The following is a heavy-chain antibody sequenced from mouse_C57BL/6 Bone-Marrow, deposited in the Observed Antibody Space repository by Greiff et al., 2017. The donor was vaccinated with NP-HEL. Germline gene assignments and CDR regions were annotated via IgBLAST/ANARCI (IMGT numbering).Heavy chain of an antibody. V-gene: IGHV5-17*01. CDR1: GFTFSDYG. D-gene: IGHD1-1*01. CDR2: ISSGSSTI. CDR3: ARGITTVGDY. J-gene: IGHJ2*01. Sequence: DVHLVESGGGLVKPGGSLKLSCAASGFTFSDYGMHWVRQAPEKGLEWVAYISSGSSTIYYADTVKGRFTISRDNAKNTLFLQMTSLRSEDTAMYYCARGITTVGDYWGQGTTLTVSS.